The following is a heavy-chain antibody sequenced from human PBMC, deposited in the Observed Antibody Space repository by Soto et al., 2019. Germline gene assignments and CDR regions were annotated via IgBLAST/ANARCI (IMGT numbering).Heavy chain of an antibody. V-gene: IGHV1-69*13. CDR2: IIPIFGTA. CDR1: GGTFSSYA. CDR3: ATAPRGYYYDSSGYYYWRAFDI. J-gene: IGHJ3*02. D-gene: IGHD3-22*01. Sequence: SVKVSCKASGGTFSSYAISWVRQAPGQGLEWMGGIIPIFGTANYAQKFQGRVTITADGSTSTAYMELSSLRSEDTAVYYCATAPRGYYYDSSGYYYWRAFDIWGQGTMVTVSS.